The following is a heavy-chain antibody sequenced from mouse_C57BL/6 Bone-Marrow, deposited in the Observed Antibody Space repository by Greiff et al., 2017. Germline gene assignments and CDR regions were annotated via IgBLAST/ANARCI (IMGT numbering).Heavy chain of an antibody. CDR3: ASRNWDWFAY. CDR2: ISNGGGST. V-gene: IGHV5-12*01. J-gene: IGHJ3*01. D-gene: IGHD4-1*01. CDR1: GFTFSDYY. Sequence: EVQRVESGGGLVQPGGSLKLSCAASGFTFSDYYMYWVRQTPEKRLEWVAYISNGGGSTYYPDTVKGRFTISRDNAKNTLYLQMSRLKSEDTAMYYCASRNWDWFAYWGQGTLVTVSA.